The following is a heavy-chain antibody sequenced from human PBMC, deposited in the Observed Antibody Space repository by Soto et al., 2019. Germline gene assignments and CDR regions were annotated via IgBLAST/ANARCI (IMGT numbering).Heavy chain of an antibody. CDR2: IHDSGKT. J-gene: IGHJ4*02. Sequence: SETLSLTCTVSGGSIGSSDHYWSWIRQPPGKGLEWIGYIHDSGKTYYNPSLKGRPSISVDTSKNQFSLRLSSVTAADTAVYYCARGVAGGWEEGVYFDYWRQGTLVTVSS. D-gene: IGHD6-19*01. V-gene: IGHV4-30-4*01. CDR1: GGSIGSSDHY. CDR3: ARGVAGGWEEGVYFDY.